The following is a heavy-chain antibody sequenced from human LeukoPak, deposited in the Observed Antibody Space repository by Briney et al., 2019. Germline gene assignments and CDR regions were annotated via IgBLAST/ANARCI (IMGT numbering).Heavy chain of an antibody. CDR1: GFTFSSYD. D-gene: IGHD6-25*01. CDR2: IDTAGDT. J-gene: IGHJ3*02. V-gene: IGHV3-13*01. Sequence: GGSLRLSCAASGFTFSSYDMHWVRQATGKGLEWVSAIDTAGDTYYPGSVKGRFTISRENAKNSLYLQMNSLRAGDTAVYYCARVLTVRSGGYDAFDIWGQGTMVTVSS. CDR3: ARVLTVRSGGYDAFDI.